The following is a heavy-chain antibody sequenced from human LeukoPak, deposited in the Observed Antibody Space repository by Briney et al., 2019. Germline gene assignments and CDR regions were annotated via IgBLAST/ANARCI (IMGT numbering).Heavy chain of an antibody. J-gene: IGHJ4*02. CDR1: GFTFSSYW. V-gene: IGHV3-74*01. D-gene: IGHD4-17*01. Sequence: GGSLRLSCAASGFTFSSYWMHWVRQAPGKGLVWVSRISSDGSRISYADSVKGRFTISRDDAKKTLDLQMNSLRAEDTAVYYCAREGGDLDYWGQGTLVTVSS. CDR2: ISSDGSRI. CDR3: AREGGDLDY.